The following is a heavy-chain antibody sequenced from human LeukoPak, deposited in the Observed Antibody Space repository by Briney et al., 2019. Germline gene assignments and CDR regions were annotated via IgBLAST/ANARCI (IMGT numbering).Heavy chain of an antibody. CDR2: ISAYNGNT. J-gene: IGHJ5*02. D-gene: IGHD2-2*01. CDR3: ARGIGYCSSTSCYNWFDP. CDR1: GYTFTSYG. Sequence: GASVKVSCKAFGYTFTSYGISWVRQAPGQGLEWMGWISAYNGNTNYAQKLQGRVTMTTDTSTSTAYMELRSLRSDDTAVYYCARGIGYCSSTSCYNWFDPWGQGTLVTVSS. V-gene: IGHV1-18*01.